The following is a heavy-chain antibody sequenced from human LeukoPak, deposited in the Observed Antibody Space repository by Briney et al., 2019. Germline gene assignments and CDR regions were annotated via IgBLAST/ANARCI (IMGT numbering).Heavy chain of an antibody. CDR2: ISSSSSYI. CDR1: GFIFAGYT. D-gene: IGHD5-18*01. J-gene: IGHJ6*02. V-gene: IGHV3-21*01. Sequence: GGSLRLSCAGSGFIFAGYTMNWVRQAPGKGLEWVSSISSSSSYIYYADSVKGRFTISRDNAKNSLYLQMNSLRAEDTAVYYCARDGPIQLWLLNYYYGMDVWGQGTTVTVSS. CDR3: ARDGPIQLWLLNYYYGMDV.